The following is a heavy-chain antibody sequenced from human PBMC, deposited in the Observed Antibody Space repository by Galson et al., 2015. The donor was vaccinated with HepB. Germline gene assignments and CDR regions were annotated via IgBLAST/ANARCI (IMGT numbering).Heavy chain of an antibody. CDR3: RCSSSYDY. Sequence: SLRLSCAASGFTFSSYAMHWVRQAPGKGLEWVAVISYDGSNKYYADSVKGRFTISRDNSKNTLYLQMNSLRAEDTAVYYCRCSSSYDYWGQGTLVTVSS. CDR1: GFTFSSYA. D-gene: IGHD6-6*01. CDR2: ISYDGSNK. J-gene: IGHJ4*02. V-gene: IGHV3-30-3*01.